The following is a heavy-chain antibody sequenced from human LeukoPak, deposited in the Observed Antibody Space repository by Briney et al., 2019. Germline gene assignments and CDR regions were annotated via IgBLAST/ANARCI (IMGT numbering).Heavy chain of an antibody. J-gene: IGHJ4*02. CDR3: ASRNGPQGAFDF. V-gene: IGHV1-2*02. CDR2: INPNSGVT. Sequence: ASVKVSCKASGYTFHGYYIHWVRQAPGQGLEWMGWINPNSGVTNYAQKFQGRVAMTRDTSISTAYMELSRLTSDDTAVYYCASRNGPQGAFDFWGQGTLVTVSS. CDR1: GYTFHGYY. D-gene: IGHD2-8*01.